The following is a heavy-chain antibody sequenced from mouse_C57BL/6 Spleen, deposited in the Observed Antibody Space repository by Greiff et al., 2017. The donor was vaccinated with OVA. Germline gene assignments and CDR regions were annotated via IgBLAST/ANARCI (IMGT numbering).Heavy chain of an antibody. J-gene: IGHJ2*01. CDR1: GFTFSSYG. V-gene: IGHV5-6*01. CDR2: ISSGGSYT. Sequence: EVKLVESGGDLVKPGGSLKLSCAASGFTFSSYGMSWVRQTPDQRLEWVATISSGGSYTYYPDSVKGRFTISRDNAKNTLYLQMSSLKSEDTAMYYCARHGLGFDDWGQGTTLTVSS. D-gene: IGHD4-1*01. CDR3: ARHGLGFDD.